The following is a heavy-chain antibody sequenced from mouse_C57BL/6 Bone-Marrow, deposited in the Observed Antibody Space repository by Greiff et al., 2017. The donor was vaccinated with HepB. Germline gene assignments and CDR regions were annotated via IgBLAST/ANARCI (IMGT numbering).Heavy chain of an antibody. CDR1: GFNIKDYY. Sequence: VHVKQSGAELVKPGASVKLSCTASGFNIKDYYMHWVKQRTEQGLEWIGRIDPEDGETKYAPNFQGKATITADTSSNTAYLQLSSLTSEDTAVYYCALYYYGSSSYYYAMDYWGQGTSVTVSS. CDR2: IDPEDGET. CDR3: ALYYYGSSSYYYAMDY. V-gene: IGHV14-2*01. J-gene: IGHJ4*01. D-gene: IGHD1-1*01.